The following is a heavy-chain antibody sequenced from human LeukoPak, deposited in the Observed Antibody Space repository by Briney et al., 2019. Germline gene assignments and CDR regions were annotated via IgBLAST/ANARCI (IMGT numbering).Heavy chain of an antibody. CDR1: GFTVNTNG. CDR3: AKGADG. CDR2: MRYDGIDK. V-gene: IGHV3-30*02. J-gene: IGHJ4*02. Sequence: GGSLRLSCAASGFTVNTNGMHWVRQAPDKGLEWVSFMRYDGIDKYYADSVKGRFTVSRDNSENTLSLQMNSLRVEDTAVYYCAKGADGWGPGSMVTASS.